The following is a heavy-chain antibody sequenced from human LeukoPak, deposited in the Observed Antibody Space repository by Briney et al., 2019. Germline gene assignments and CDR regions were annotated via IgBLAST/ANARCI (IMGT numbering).Heavy chain of an antibody. D-gene: IGHD3-3*01. J-gene: IGHJ4*02. Sequence: PGRSLRLSCAASGFTFSTYTMHWVRQAPGKGLEWVSCISSSSSDIYYADSVKGRFTISRDNAKNSLYLQMSSLRAEDTAVYYCARVPGGLEWADFDYWGQGTLVTVSS. CDR1: GFTFSTYT. CDR2: ISSSSSDI. V-gene: IGHV3-21*01. CDR3: ARVPGGLEWADFDY.